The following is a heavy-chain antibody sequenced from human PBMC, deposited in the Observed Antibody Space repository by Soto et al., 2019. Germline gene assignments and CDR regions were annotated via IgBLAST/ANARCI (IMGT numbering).Heavy chain of an antibody. CDR2: IYWDDDK. V-gene: IGHV2-5*02. J-gene: IGHJ3*01. Sequence: SGPTLVNPTQTLTLTCTLSGFSLSTSGEGVGWIRQPPGKALEWLALIYWDDDKNYSPSLKTRLTVTKDTSKNQVVPTLTNMDPVDTATYYCVHRRGYFDSSGYTGNALDVWGQGTMVTVSS. D-gene: IGHD3-22*01. CDR3: VHRRGYFDSSGYTGNALDV. CDR1: GFSLSTSGEG.